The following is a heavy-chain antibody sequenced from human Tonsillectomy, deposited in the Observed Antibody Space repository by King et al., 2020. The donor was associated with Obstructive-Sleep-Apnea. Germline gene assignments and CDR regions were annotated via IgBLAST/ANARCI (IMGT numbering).Heavy chain of an antibody. CDR2: IYYSGST. CDR1: GGSISSYY. D-gene: IGHD3-10*01. Sequence: QLQESGPGLVKPSETLSLTCTVSGGSISSYYWSWIRPPPGKGLEWIGYIYYSGSTNYNPSLKSRVTISVDTSKNQFSLKLSSVTAADTAVYYCAREGYYGSGSRNWFDPWGQGTLVTVSS. CDR3: AREGYYGSGSRNWFDP. J-gene: IGHJ5*02. V-gene: IGHV4-59*01.